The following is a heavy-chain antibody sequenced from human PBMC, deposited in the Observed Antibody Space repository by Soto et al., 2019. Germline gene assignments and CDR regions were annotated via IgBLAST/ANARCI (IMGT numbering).Heavy chain of an antibody. CDR1: GGTFSSYA. CDR3: ARSAYYDILTGPFDY. CDR2: IIPIFGTA. V-gene: IGHV1-69*13. J-gene: IGHJ4*02. D-gene: IGHD3-9*01. Sequence: SVKVSCKASGGTFSSYAISWVRQAPGQGLEWMGGIIPIFGTANYAQKFQGRVTITADESTSTAYMELSSLRSEDTAVYYCARSAYYDILTGPFDYRGQGTLVTVSS.